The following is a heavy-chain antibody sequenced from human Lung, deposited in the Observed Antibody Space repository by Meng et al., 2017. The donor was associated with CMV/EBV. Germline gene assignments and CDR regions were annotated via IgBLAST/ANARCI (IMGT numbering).Heavy chain of an antibody. J-gene: IGHJ6*02. CDR1: GFTVSNNY. V-gene: IGHV3-66*02. CDR3: ARDPRYAFWTDYHHSGMDV. CDR2: IYAGGST. D-gene: IGHD3-3*01. Sequence: ESLKISXAASGFTVSNNYMSWVRQAPGKGLEWVSVIYAGGSTHYADSVKGRFTISRDTSENTVYLHMNSLRGDDTTVYYCARDPRYAFWTDYHHSGMDVWGQGTTVTVSS.